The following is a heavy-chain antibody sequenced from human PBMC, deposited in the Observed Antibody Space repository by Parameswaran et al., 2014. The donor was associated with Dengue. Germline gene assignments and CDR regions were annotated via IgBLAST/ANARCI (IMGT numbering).Heavy chain of an antibody. CDR2: IYYSGST. D-gene: IGHD3-3*01. J-gene: IGHJ5*02. Sequence: WIRQPPGKGLEWIGYIYYSGSTNYNPSLKSRVTISVDTSKNQFSLKLSSVTAADTAVYYCARVEVNYDFWSGYPPRGRFDPWGQGTLVTVSS. V-gene: IGHV4-59*01. CDR3: ARVEVNYDFWSGYPPRGRFDP.